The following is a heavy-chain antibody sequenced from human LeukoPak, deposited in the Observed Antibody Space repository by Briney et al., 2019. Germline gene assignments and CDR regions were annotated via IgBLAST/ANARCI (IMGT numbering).Heavy chain of an antibody. CDR1: GYTFTGYY. CDR2: INPNSGGT. CDR3: AREANTMIVVAIHPHYFDY. J-gene: IGHJ4*02. V-gene: IGHV1-2*02. D-gene: IGHD3-22*01. Sequence: ASVKVSCKASGYTFTGYYMHWVRQAPGQGLEWMGWINPNSGGTNYAQKFQGRVTMTRDTSISTAYMELSRLRSDDTAVYYCAREANTMIVVAIHPHYFDYWGQGTLVTVSS.